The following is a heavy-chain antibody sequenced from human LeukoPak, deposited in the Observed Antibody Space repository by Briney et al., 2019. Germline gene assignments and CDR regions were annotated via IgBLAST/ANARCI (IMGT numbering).Heavy chain of an antibody. Sequence: GRSLRLSCAASGFTSSSYGMHWVRQAPGKGLEWVAVISYDGSNKYYADSVKGRFTISRDNSKNTLYLQMNSLRAEDTAVYYCAKDWVEMATNEYFDYWGQGTLVTVSS. CDR3: AKDWVEMATNEYFDY. CDR1: GFTSSSYG. J-gene: IGHJ4*02. V-gene: IGHV3-30*18. CDR2: ISYDGSNK. D-gene: IGHD5-24*01.